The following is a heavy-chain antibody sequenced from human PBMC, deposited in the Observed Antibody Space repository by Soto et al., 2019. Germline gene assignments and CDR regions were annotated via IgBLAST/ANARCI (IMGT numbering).Heavy chain of an antibody. CDR1: GFTFSSYA. Sequence: ESGGGVVQPGRSLRLSCAASGFTFSSYAMHWVRQAPGKGLEWVAVISYDGSNKYYADSVKGRFTISRDNSKNTLYLQMNSLRAEDTAVYYCARVAYFDWLWVSAYYYYGMDVWGQGTTVTVSS. D-gene: IGHD3-9*01. V-gene: IGHV3-30-3*01. J-gene: IGHJ6*02. CDR2: ISYDGSNK. CDR3: ARVAYFDWLWVSAYYYYGMDV.